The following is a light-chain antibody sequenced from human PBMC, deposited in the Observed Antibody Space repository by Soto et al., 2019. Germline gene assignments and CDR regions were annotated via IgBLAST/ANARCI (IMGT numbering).Light chain of an antibody. CDR1: QSVITN. Sequence: LMRQSPSPLSVSPGERATLSCRASQSVITNLAWYQQKHGKAPRLLIYGASTRTAIIPARFSGSGSGTEFTLTISSLQSEDFAVYYCQQYNKWPRTFGQGTKVDIK. J-gene: IGKJ1*01. CDR3: QQYNKWPRT. V-gene: IGKV3-15*01. CDR2: GAS.